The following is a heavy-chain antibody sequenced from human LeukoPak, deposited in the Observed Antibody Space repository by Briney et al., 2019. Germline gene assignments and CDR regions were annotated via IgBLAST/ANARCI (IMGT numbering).Heavy chain of an antibody. CDR1: GGSISSYY. V-gene: IGHV4-59*01. Sequence: SETLSLTCTVAGGSISSYYWSWIRQPPGKGLEWIGYIHYSGSTNYNPSLKGRVTISLDTSKNKFSLKLSSGTAADTAVYSWARVRSWNYVHLDYWGQGTLVTVSS. D-gene: IGHD1-7*01. J-gene: IGHJ4*02. CDR2: IHYSGST. CDR3: ARVRSWNYVHLDY.